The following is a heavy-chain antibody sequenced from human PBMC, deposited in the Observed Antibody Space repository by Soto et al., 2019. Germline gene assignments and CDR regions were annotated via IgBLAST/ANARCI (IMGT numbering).Heavy chain of an antibody. Sequence: GGSLRLSCAASGFTFSSYAMHWVRQAPGKGLEWVAVISYDGSNKYYADSVKGRFTISRDNSKNTLYLQMNSLRAEDTAVYYCARLDNQLGVAVAGTRDNYYYYGMDVWGQGTTVTVSS. D-gene: IGHD6-19*01. CDR1: GFTFSSYA. V-gene: IGHV3-30-3*01. CDR3: ARLDNQLGVAVAGTRDNYYYYGMDV. CDR2: ISYDGSNK. J-gene: IGHJ6*02.